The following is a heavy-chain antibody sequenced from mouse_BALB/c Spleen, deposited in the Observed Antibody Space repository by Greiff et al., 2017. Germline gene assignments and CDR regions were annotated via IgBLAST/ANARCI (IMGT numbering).Heavy chain of an antibody. Sequence: DVKLQESGPGLVKPSQSLSLTCSVTGYSITSGYYWNWIRQFPGNKLEWMGYISYDGSNNYNPSLKNRISITRDTSKNQFFLKLNSVTTEDTATYYCARDAFYYDRAYWGQGTLVTVSA. V-gene: IGHV3-6*02. CDR1: GYSITSGYY. J-gene: IGHJ3*01. CDR3: ARDAFYYDRAY. D-gene: IGHD2-4*01. CDR2: ISYDGSN.